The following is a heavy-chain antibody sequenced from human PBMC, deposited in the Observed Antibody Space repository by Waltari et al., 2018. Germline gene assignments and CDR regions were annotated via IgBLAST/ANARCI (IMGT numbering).Heavy chain of an antibody. D-gene: IGHD1-26*01. J-gene: IGHJ4*02. CDR2: INAGNGNT. CDR3: ARHWIVGATADY. Sequence: QVQLVQSGAEVKKPGASVKVSCKASGYTFTSYAMHWVRQAPGQRLEWMGWINAGNGNTKYSQKFQGRVTITRDTSASTAYMELSSLRSEDTAVYYCARHWIVGATADYWGQGTLVTVSS. CDR1: GYTFTSYA. V-gene: IGHV1-3*01.